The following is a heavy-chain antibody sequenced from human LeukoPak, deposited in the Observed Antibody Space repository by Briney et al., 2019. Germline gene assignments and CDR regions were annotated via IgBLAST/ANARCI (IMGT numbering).Heavy chain of an antibody. D-gene: IGHD3-22*01. CDR2: ISAYNGNT. CDR1: GYTFTNYG. CDR3: ARVSYYYDSSGYYQYFDY. V-gene: IGHV1-18*01. J-gene: IGHJ4*02. Sequence: ASVKVSCKASGYTFTNYGISWVRQAPGQGLEWMGWISAYNGNTKYAQKFQGRVTMTTDTSTSTVYMELRSLRSDDTAVYYCARVSYYYDSSGYYQYFDYWGQGTLVTVSS.